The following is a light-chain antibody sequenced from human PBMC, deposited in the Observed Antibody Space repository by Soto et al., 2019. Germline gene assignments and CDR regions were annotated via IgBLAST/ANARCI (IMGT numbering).Light chain of an antibody. CDR1: QSVSNN. Sequence: EIVLTQSPGTLSLSQGERATLSCRASQSVSNNYLAWYQQKPGQAPRLLIYGASTRATGIPARFSGSGSGTEFTLTISSLQSEDFAVYYCQQYKNWPLSFGLGTKVDI. CDR3: QQYKNWPLS. V-gene: IGKV3D-15*01. J-gene: IGKJ1*01. CDR2: GAS.